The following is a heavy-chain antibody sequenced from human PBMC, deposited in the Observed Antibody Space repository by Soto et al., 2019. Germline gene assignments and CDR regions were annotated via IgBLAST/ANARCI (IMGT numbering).Heavy chain of an antibody. V-gene: IGHV4-39*02. Sequence: SETLSLTCTVSGGPIRSSSHYWGWIRQSPGTGLEWIGSIDESGDSYYNPSLKSRVTILVDTSKNQFSLKLMSVTGADSAIYYCAREGGYVDYWGQGTLDTVSS. J-gene: IGHJ4*02. CDR2: IDESGDS. CDR3: AREGGYVDY. CDR1: GGPIRSSSHY. D-gene: IGHD1-1*01.